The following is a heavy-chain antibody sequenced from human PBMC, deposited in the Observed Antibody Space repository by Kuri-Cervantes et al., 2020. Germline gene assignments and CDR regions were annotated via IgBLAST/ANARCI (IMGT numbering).Heavy chain of an antibody. V-gene: IGHV3-48*02. Sequence: GESLKISCAVSGFTFSSYAMNWVRQAPGKGLEWVSYISSSGSTIYYADSVKGRFTISRDNAKNSLYLQMNSLRDEDTAVYYCAREGGFASGSSPLYYYYGMDVWGQGTTVTVSS. CDR3: AREGGFASGSSPLYYYYGMDV. CDR1: GFTFSSYA. D-gene: IGHD3-10*01. J-gene: IGHJ6*02. CDR2: ISSSGSTI.